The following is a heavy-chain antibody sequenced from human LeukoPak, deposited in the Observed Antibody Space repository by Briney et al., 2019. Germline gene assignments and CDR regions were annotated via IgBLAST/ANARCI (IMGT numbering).Heavy chain of an antibody. Sequence: PGGSLRISCAASGFTFSSYAMSWVRQAPGKGLEWVSAISGSGGSTYYADSVKGRFTISRDNSKNTLYLQMNSLRAEDTAVYYRANLPLGMTYYYYGMDVWGQGTTVTVSS. D-gene: IGHD7-27*01. J-gene: IGHJ6*02. CDR3: ANLPLGMTYYYYGMDV. CDR2: ISGSGGST. V-gene: IGHV3-23*01. CDR1: GFTFSSYA.